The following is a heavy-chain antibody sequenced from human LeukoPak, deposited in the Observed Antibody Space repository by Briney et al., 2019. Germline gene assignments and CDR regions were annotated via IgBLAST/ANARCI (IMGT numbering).Heavy chain of an antibody. CDR2: IIPIFGTA. D-gene: IGHD6-6*01. Sequence: ASVKVSCKASGGTFSSYAISWVRQAPGQGLEWMGGIIPIFGTANHAQKFQGRVTITADESTSTAYMELSSLRSEDTAVYYCASPIAARPGYYYYMDVWGKGTTVTVSS. V-gene: IGHV1-69*13. J-gene: IGHJ6*03. CDR3: ASPIAARPGYYYYMDV. CDR1: GGTFSSYA.